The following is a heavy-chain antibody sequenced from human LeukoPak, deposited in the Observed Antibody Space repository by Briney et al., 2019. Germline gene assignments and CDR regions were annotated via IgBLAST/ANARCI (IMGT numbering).Heavy chain of an antibody. CDR3: ARKDYYGSGSPGAFDI. CDR2: INWNGGST. D-gene: IGHD3-10*01. V-gene: IGHV3-20*01. CDR1: GFTFSSYA. J-gene: IGHJ3*02. Sequence: GGSLRLSCAASGFTFSSYAMSWVRQAPGKGLEWVSGINWNGGSTGYADSVKGRFTISRDNAKNSLYLQMNSLRAEDTALYHCARKDYYGSGSPGAFDIWGQGTMVTVSS.